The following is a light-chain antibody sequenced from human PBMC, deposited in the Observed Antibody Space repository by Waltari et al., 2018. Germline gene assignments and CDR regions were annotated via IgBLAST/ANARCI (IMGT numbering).Light chain of an antibody. J-gene: IGKJ5*01. CDR2: LGS. CDR1: QSLLRSNGYNY. V-gene: IGKV2-28*01. Sequence: DIVMTQSPLSLPVTPGEPASISCRSIQSLLRSNGYNYLDWYLQKPGQSPQLLIYLGSNRASGVPDRFSGSGSGTDFTLKISRVEAEDVGVYYCMQALQTPKTFGQGTRLEIK. CDR3: MQALQTPKT.